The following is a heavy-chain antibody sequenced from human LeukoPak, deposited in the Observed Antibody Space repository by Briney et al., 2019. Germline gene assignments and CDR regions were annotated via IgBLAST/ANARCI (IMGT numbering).Heavy chain of an antibody. D-gene: IGHD1-7*01. Sequence: PGRSLRLSCAASGFTFSTYAIHWVRQGPGKGLEWVAVISYDGSNKYYADSVKGRFTISRDNSKNTLYLQMNSLRAEDTAVYYCAGDFKTTHAFDIWGQGTMVTVSS. J-gene: IGHJ3*02. CDR1: GFTFSTYA. CDR3: AGDFKTTHAFDI. CDR2: ISYDGSNK. V-gene: IGHV3-30-3*01.